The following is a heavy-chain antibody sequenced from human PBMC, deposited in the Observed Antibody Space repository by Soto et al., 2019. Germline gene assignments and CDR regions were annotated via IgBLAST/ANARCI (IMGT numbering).Heavy chain of an antibody. D-gene: IGHD2-8*01. CDR2: ISAYNGNT. V-gene: IGHV1-18*01. CDR3: ARVTGYCTNGVCQLDLLDY. Sequence: EASLKVSCKASGYTFTSYGISWVRQAPGQGLEWMGWISAYNGNTNYAQKLQGRVTMTTDTSTSTAYMELRSLRSDDTAVYYCARVTGYCTNGVCQLDLLDYCGQGTLVTVSS. J-gene: IGHJ4*02. CDR1: GYTFTSYG.